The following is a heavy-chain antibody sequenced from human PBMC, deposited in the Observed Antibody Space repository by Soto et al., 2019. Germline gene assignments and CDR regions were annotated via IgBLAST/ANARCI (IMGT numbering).Heavy chain of an antibody. CDR1: GFTFSSYG. CDR3: AKDGVQVGYCSSTSCYYYYYGMDV. J-gene: IGHJ6*02. Sequence: GGSLRLSCAASGFTFSSYGMHWVRQAPGKGLEWVAVISYDGSNKYYADSVKGRFTISRDNSKNTLYLQMNSLRAEDTAVYYCAKDGVQVGYCSSTSCYYYYYGMDVWGQGTTVTSP. CDR2: ISYDGSNK. V-gene: IGHV3-30*18. D-gene: IGHD2-2*01.